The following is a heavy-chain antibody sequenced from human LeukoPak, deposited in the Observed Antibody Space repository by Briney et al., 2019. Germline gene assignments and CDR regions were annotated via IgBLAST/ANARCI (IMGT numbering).Heavy chain of an antibody. CDR2: ISPSGAST. D-gene: IGHD1-1*01. CDR3: TRGGYGGPRVAFDY. Sequence: ASVTLSCKAFGYTFTGYWMHWVRQAPGQGPEWMGVISPSGASTSYAQKFQGRVTMTRDTSTSTVYMELSSLRSEDTAVYYCTRGGYGGPRVAFDYWGQGTLVTVSS. V-gene: IGHV1-46*01. CDR1: GYTFTGYW. J-gene: IGHJ4*02.